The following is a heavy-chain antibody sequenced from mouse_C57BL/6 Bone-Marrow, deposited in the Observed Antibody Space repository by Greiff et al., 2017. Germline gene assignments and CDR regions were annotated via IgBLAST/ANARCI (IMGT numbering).Heavy chain of an antibody. CDR3: ARREDDYDGFDY. V-gene: IGHV1-59*01. D-gene: IGHD2-4*01. Sequence: QVLLKQPGAELVRPGTSVKLSCKASGYTFTSYWMHWVKQRPGQGLEWIGVIDPSDSYTNYNQKFKGKATLTVDTSSSTAYMQLSSLTSEDAAVYYCARREDDYDGFDYWGQGTTLTVSS. CDR1: GYTFTSYW. CDR2: IDPSDSYT. J-gene: IGHJ2*01.